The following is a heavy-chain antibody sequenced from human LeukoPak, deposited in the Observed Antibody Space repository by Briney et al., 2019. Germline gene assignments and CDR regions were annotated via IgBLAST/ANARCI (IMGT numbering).Heavy chain of an antibody. CDR1: GFTLSTYG. J-gene: IGHJ4*02. V-gene: IGHV3-33*06. D-gene: IGHD6-13*01. Sequence: PGGSLRLSCAASGFTLSTYGMYWVRQAPGKGLEWVAVIWNDGSNKHYADSVKGRFTISRDNSKNTLDLQMNSLRAEDTAVYYCAKDLSSSWFEGLDNWGQGTPVTVSS. CDR2: IWNDGSNK. CDR3: AKDLSSSWFEGLDN.